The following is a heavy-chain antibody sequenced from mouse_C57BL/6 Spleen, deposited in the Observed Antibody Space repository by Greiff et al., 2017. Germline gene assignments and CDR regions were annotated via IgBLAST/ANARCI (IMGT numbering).Heavy chain of an antibody. V-gene: IGHV3-6*01. CDR1: GYSITSGYY. CDR3: ARDYDYDWGYFDY. Sequence: EVKLQESGPGLVKPSQSLSLTCSVTGYSITSGYYWNWIRQFPGNKLEWMGYISYDGSNNYNPSLKNRISITRDTSKNQFFLKLNSVTTEDTATYYCARDYDYDWGYFDYWGQGTTLTVSS. D-gene: IGHD2-4*01. J-gene: IGHJ2*01. CDR2: ISYDGSN.